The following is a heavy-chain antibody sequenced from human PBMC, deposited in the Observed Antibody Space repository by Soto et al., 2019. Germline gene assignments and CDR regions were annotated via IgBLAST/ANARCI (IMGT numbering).Heavy chain of an antibody. CDR3: AHRRGYDILTGINVDY. CDR2: IYWDDDK. CDR1: GFSLSTDGVG. Sequence: QITLKESGPTLVKPTQTLTLTCTFSGFSLSTDGVGVGWIRQSPGKALEWLALIYWDDDKRYSPSLESRLTVTQDTSKNQVVLTMTNMDPVDTATYYCAHRRGYDILTGINVDYWGQGTLVTVSS. J-gene: IGHJ4*02. D-gene: IGHD3-9*01. V-gene: IGHV2-5*02.